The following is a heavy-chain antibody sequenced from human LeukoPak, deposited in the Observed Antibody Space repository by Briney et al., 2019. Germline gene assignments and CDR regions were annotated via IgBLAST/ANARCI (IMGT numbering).Heavy chain of an antibody. D-gene: IGHD5-18*01. V-gene: IGHV3-53*01. CDR1: GFTVSSNY. CDR2: IYSGGST. J-gene: IGHJ3*01. Sequence: GGSLRLSCAASGFTVSSNYMSWVRQAPGKGLEWVSVIYSGGSTYYADSVKGRFTISRDNSKNTLYLQMNSLETEDTAVYYCTREGRRQEWLPSSEDALDFWGQGTMVTVSS. CDR3: TREGRRQEWLPSSEDALDF.